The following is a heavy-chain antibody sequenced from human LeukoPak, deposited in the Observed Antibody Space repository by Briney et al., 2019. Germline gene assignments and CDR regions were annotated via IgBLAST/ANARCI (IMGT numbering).Heavy chain of an antibody. D-gene: IGHD3-10*01. Sequence: SETLSLTCTVSGDSVSNGNYYWSWLRQPPGKALEWIGYIYYTGKTYYNPSLEGRVTILVDTSRNHFSVKLSSVTAADTAVYYCAGSQNYYGSGDYWSQGTLVTVSS. J-gene: IGHJ4*02. CDR1: GDSVSNGNYY. CDR2: IYYTGKT. CDR3: AGSQNYYGSGDY. V-gene: IGHV4-61*03.